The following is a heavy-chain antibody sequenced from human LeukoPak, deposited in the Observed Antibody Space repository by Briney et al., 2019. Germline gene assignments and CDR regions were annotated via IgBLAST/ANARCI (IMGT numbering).Heavy chain of an antibody. CDR1: GYTFTSHD. CDR2: MNPNSGNT. J-gene: IGHJ5*02. CDR3: ARGRSYYDSSGYSP. Sequence: ASVKVSCKASGYTFTSHDINWVRQATEQGLEWMGWMNPNSGNTGYAQKFQGRVTMTRNTSISTAYMELSSLRSEDTAVYYCARGRSYYDSSGYSPWGQGTLVTVSS. D-gene: IGHD3-22*01. V-gene: IGHV1-8*01.